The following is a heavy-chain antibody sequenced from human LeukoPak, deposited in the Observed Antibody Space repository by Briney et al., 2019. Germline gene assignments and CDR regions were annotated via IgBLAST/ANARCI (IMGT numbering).Heavy chain of an antibody. Sequence: PGGSLRLSCTASGFTFTSYAMHWVRQAPGKGLEWVAVISYDASNKYYADSVKGRFTISRDNSKNTLYLQMNSLRAEDTAVYYCASLGGSYDISAWGQGTLVTVSS. V-gene: IGHV3-30*04. D-gene: IGHD2-15*01. J-gene: IGHJ4*02. CDR3: ASLGGSYDISA. CDR2: ISYDASNK. CDR1: GFTFTSYA.